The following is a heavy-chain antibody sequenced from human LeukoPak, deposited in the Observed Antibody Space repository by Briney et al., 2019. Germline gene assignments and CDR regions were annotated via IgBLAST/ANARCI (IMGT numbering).Heavy chain of an antibody. CDR2: IKQDGSEK. J-gene: IGHJ4*02. CDR3: ARWGRGTGFDY. CDR1: GFTFSTYW. D-gene: IGHD7-27*01. Sequence: GGSLRLSCAVSGFTFSTYWMSWVRQAPGKGLECVAGIKQDGSEKYYVDSVKGRFTISRDNANNALYLQMNSLRAEDTAIYYCARWGRGTGFDYWGQGTLATVSS. V-gene: IGHV3-7*01.